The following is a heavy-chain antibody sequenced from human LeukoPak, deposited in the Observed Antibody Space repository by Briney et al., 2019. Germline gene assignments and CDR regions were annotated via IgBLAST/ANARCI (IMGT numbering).Heavy chain of an antibody. CDR1: GGTFSSYA. D-gene: IGHD6-13*01. Sequence: SVKVSCKASGGTFSSYAISWVRQAPGQGLEWMGRIIPIFGTANYAQKLQGRVTITTDESTSTAYMELSSLRSEDTAVYYCARYSAAAGTDFDYWGQGTLVTVSS. V-gene: IGHV1-69*05. CDR2: IIPIFGTA. J-gene: IGHJ4*02. CDR3: ARYSAAAGTDFDY.